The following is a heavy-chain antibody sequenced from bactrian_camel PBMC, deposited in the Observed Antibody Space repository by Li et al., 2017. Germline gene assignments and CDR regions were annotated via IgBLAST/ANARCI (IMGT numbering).Heavy chain of an antibody. D-gene: IGHD1*01. CDR3: AAGPEWACSELGSWKTFNW. Sequence: HVQLVESGGGSVQTGGSLTLTCVASEHAVATEWFRQAPGKAREGVANIGSDGTTKYADSVKGRFTISTDNTKNSLILQMTSLKPEDTGTYYCAAGPEWACSELGSWKTFNWWGQGTQVTVS. V-gene: IGHV3S55*01. CDR2: IGSDGTT. CDR1: EHAVA. J-gene: IGHJ4*01.